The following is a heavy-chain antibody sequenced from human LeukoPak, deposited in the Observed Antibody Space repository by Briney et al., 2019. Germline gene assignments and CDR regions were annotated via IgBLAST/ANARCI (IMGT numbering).Heavy chain of an antibody. D-gene: IGHD3-10*01. CDR3: ARGYGSGSSDY. CDR1: GYTFTGYY. V-gene: IGHV1-2*02. J-gene: IGHJ4*02. CDR2: INPNSGGT. Sequence: ASVKVSCKASGYTFTGYYMHWVRQAPGQELEWMGWINPNSGGTNYAQKFQGRVTITRNTSISTAYMELSSLRSEDTAVYYCARGYGSGSSDYCGQGTLVTVSS.